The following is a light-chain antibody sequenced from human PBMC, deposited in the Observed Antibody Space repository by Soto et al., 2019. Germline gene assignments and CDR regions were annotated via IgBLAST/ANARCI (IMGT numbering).Light chain of an antibody. Sequence: ELVLTQYPVTLSLSPGERATLSCRASQSFRGLLAWYQQKPGQAPRLLIYDAYNRATGIPPRFSGSGSGTDFTLTISRLEPEDSAVYYCQQRHAWPITFGQGTRLEIK. V-gene: IGKV3-11*01. J-gene: IGKJ5*01. CDR2: DAY. CDR1: QSFRGL. CDR3: QQRHAWPIT.